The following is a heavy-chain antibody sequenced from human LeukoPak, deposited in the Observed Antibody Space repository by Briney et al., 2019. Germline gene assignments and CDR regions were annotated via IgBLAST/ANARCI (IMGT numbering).Heavy chain of an antibody. CDR2: INPHSGGT. CDR1: GYTFSDYY. V-gene: IGHV1-2*02. CDR3: AREIVATIGGAFDI. D-gene: IGHD5-12*01. Sequence: GASVKVSCKASGYTFSDYYLHWVRKAPGHGLEWMGWINPHSGGTHYAQKFQGRVTMTRDTSISTAYMELSSLRSDDTAVYFCAREIVATIGGAFDIWGQGTMVTVSS. J-gene: IGHJ3*02.